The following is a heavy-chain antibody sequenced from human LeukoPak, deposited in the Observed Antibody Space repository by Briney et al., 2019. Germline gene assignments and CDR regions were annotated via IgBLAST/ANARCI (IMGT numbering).Heavy chain of an antibody. V-gene: IGHV1-69*06. J-gene: IGHJ4*02. Sequence: GASVKVSCKVSGGTFNTDAFSWVRQAPGQGLEWMGGIIPLFQTADYKQKFQGRVSITADRSTSTVYMELSSLRSEDTAVYYCARGDYSNSNFDYWGQGTLVTVSS. CDR2: IIPLFQTA. D-gene: IGHD4-11*01. CDR1: GGTFNTDA. CDR3: ARGDYSNSNFDY.